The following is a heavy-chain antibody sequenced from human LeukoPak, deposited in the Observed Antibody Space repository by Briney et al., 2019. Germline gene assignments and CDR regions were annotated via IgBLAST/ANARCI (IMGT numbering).Heavy chain of an antibody. CDR3: AKGIRYGFDP. V-gene: IGHV3-23*01. Sequence: TGGSLRLSCAACGFTLCSYAMSWVRQAPGKGLEWVSGIGNSGGSTYYADSVKGRFTMSRDNSKNTLYLQMNSLRAEDTAVYYCAKGIRYGFDPWGQGTLVTVSS. D-gene: IGHD1-1*01. CDR2: IGNSGGST. J-gene: IGHJ5*02. CDR1: GFTLCSYA.